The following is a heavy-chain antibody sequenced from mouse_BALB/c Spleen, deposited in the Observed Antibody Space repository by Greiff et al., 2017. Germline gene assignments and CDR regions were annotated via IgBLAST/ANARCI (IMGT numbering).Heavy chain of an antibody. J-gene: IGHJ1*01. D-gene: IGHD1-1*01. V-gene: IGHV3-2*02. CDR3: ARSNYGSSGWYFDV. CDR2: ISYSGST. CDR1: GYSITSDYA. Sequence: EVKLMESGPGLVKPSQSLSLTCTVTGYSITSDYAWNWIRQFPGNKLEWMGYISYSGSTSYNPSLKSRISITRDTSKNQFFLQLNSVTTEDTATYYCARSNYGSSGWYFDVWGAGTTVTVSS.